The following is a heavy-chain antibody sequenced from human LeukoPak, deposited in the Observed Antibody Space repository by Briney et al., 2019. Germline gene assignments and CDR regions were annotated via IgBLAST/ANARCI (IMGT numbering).Heavy chain of an antibody. CDR2: IKQDGSEK. CDR3: ARAEWFGEGYGMDV. Sequence: PGGSLRLSCAASGFTFSSYWMSWVRQAPGKGLEWVANIKQDGSEKYYVDSVKGRFTISRDNAKNSLYLQMNSLRAEDTAVYYCARAEWFGEGYGMDVWGQGTTVTVSS. D-gene: IGHD3-10*01. V-gene: IGHV3-7*01. J-gene: IGHJ6*02. CDR1: GFTFSSYW.